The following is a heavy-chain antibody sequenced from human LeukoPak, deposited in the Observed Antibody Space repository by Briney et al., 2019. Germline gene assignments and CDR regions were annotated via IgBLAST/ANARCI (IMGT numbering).Heavy chain of an antibody. CDR3: AGGFYGSGSYSSPGFHAFDM. J-gene: IGHJ3*02. CDR1: GFTFSSYG. CDR2: IWYDGSNK. Sequence: GGSLRLSCAASGFTFSSYGMHWVRQAPGKGLEWVAVIWYDGSNKFYADSVKGRFTISRDNSKNTLYLQMNSLRAEDTAVYYCAGGFYGSGSYSSPGFHAFDMWGQGTMVTVSS. V-gene: IGHV3-33*01. D-gene: IGHD3-10*01.